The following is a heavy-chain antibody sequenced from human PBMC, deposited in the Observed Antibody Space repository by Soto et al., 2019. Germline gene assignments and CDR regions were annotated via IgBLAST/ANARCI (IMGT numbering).Heavy chain of an antibody. V-gene: IGHV3-30*18. CDR3: AKDVISRAVAGTSWFDP. J-gene: IGHJ5*02. D-gene: IGHD6-19*01. Sequence: GGSLRLSCAASGFTFSSYGMHWVRQAPGKGLEWVAVISYDGSNKYYADSVKGRFTISRDNSKNTLYLQMNSLRAEDTAVYYCAKDVISRAVAGTSWFDPWGQGTLVTVSS. CDR1: GFTFSSYG. CDR2: ISYDGSNK.